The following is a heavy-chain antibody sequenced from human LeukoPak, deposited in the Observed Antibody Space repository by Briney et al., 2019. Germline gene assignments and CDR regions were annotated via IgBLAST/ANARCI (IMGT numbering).Heavy chain of an antibody. J-gene: IGHJ6*03. CDR1: GFTFSSYG. CDR3: AKDAREVIYYSYYMDV. Sequence: PGGSLRLSCAASGFTFSSYGMHWVRQAPGKGLEWVAFIRYDGSNKYYADSVKGRFTISRDKTKNTLYLQMNSLRVEDTAVYYCAKDAREVIYYSYYMDVWGKGTTVTVSS. V-gene: IGHV3-30*02. D-gene: IGHD3-22*01. CDR2: IRYDGSNK.